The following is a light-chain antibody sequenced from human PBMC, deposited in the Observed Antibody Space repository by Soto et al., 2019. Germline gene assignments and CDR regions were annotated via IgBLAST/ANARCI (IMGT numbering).Light chain of an antibody. Sequence: QSALTQPRSVSGSPGQSLTISCTGTSSDVGRYNYVSWYQQHPGKVPRLMIYDVTQRPSGVPDRFSGSKSGNTASLTISGLQAEDEADYYCCSYAGNPYYILLFGGGTKLTVL. CDR3: CSYAGNPYYILL. CDR1: SSDVGRYNY. J-gene: IGLJ2*01. CDR2: DVT. V-gene: IGLV2-11*01.